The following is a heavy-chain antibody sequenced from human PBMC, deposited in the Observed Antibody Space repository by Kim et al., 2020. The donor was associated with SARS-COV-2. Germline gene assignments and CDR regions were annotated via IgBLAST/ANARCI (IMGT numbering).Heavy chain of an antibody. J-gene: IGHJ6*02. CDR3: AKEALSHPLLWFGERAGGYGMDV. CDR1: GFTFGDYA. D-gene: IGHD3-10*01. Sequence: GGSLRLSCAASGFTFGDYAMHWVRQAPGKGLEWVSGISWNSGSIGYADSVKGRFTISRDNAKNSLYLQMNSLRAEDTALYYCAKEALSHPLLWFGERAGGYGMDVWGQGTTVTVSS. CDR2: ISWNSGSI. V-gene: IGHV3-9*01.